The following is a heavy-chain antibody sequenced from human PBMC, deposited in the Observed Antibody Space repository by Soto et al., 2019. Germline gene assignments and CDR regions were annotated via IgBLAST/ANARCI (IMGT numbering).Heavy chain of an antibody. CDR2: INGGDDRK. Sequence: EVQLLESGGGLVQPGGSLRLSCAVSGFSFRSSPMSWVRRAPGKGLEWVSGINGGDDRKHYAESVRGQFTITRDNSKNTLLLKMNRLRVEATAIYACAKDSHWGIISPTHDYWGQGTLVTVSS. D-gene: IGHD3-16*01. V-gene: IGHV3-23*01. J-gene: IGHJ4*02. CDR1: GFSFRSSP. CDR3: AKDSHWGIISPTHDY.